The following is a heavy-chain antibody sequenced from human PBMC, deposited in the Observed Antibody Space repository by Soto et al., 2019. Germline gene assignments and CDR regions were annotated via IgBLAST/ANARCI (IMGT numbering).Heavy chain of an antibody. Sequence: EVQLVESGGGLVQPGGSLRLYCAASGFTFSNYWMYWVRKAPGKGLVWVSRINSDGSVSSYADSVKGRLTISRDNVKNTLYLQMDSLRAEDTAVYYCARGDCVGGTCYSLAGSFYYYMDVWGKGTTVTIFS. CDR2: INSDGSVS. V-gene: IGHV3-74*01. CDR3: ARGDCVGGTCYSLAGSFYYYMDV. CDR1: GFTFSNYW. D-gene: IGHD2-15*01. J-gene: IGHJ6*03.